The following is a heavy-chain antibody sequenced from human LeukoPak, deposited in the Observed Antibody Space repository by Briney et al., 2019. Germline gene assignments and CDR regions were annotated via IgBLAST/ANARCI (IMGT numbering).Heavy chain of an antibody. CDR3: ARGEVGADRNFDN. CDR2: IDHSGST. V-gene: IGHV4-34*01. J-gene: IGHJ4*02. Sequence: SETLSLTCAVYGESFSGHYCSWIRQPPGKGLEWIGEIDHSGSTNYNPSLKSRVSISVDTSKNQFSLKLSSVTAADTAVYYCARGEVGADRNFDNWGQGTLVTVSS. D-gene: IGHD1-26*01. CDR1: GESFSGHY.